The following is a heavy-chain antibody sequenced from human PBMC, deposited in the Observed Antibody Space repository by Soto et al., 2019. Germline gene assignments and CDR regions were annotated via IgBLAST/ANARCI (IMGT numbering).Heavy chain of an antibody. J-gene: IGHJ4*02. V-gene: IGHV3-23*01. CDR2: ISGSGGST. CDR1: GFTFSSYA. D-gene: IGHD2-2*01. Sequence: GSLRLSCAASGFTFSSYAMSWVRQAPGKGLEWVSAISGSGGSTYYADSVKGRFTISRDNSKNTLYLQMNSLRAEDTAVYYCAKASRKDCSSTSCYSPDYWGQGTLVTVSS. CDR3: AKASRKDCSSTSCYSPDY.